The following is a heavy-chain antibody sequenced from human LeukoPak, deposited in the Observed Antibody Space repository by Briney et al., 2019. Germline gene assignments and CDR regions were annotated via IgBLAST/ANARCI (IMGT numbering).Heavy chain of an antibody. CDR2: INHSGST. Sequence: PPETLSLTCAVYGGSFSGYHWSWIRQPPGKGLEWIGEINHSGSTNYNPSLKSRVTISVDTSKNQFSLKLSSVTAADTAVYYCAREYGDYKADYYYMDVWGKGTTVTVSS. J-gene: IGHJ6*03. V-gene: IGHV4-34*01. D-gene: IGHD4-17*01. CDR1: GGSFSGYH. CDR3: AREYGDYKADYYYMDV.